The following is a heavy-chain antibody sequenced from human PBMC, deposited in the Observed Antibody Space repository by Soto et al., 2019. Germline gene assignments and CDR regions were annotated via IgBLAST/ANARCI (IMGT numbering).Heavy chain of an antibody. V-gene: IGHV3-66*01. J-gene: IGHJ5*02. D-gene: IGHD2-21*01. CDR2: IYSGGST. CDR1: GFTVSSNY. Sequence: EVQLVESGGGLVQPGGSLRLSCAASGFTVSSNYMSWVRQAPGKGLEWVSVIYSGGSTYYADSVKGGFTISRDNSKNTLYLQMNSLRAEYTAVYYCARDQFPSRWFDPWVQGTLVTVSS. CDR3: ARDQFPSRWFDP.